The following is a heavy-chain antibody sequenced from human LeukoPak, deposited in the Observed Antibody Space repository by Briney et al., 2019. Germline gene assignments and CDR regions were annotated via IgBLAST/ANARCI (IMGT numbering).Heavy chain of an antibody. J-gene: IGHJ6*03. CDR2: INEDGSEK. CDR3: AREWELLQNYYYYYMDV. CDR1: GFTFSRYW. Sequence: GGSLRLSCAASGFTFSRYWMNWVRQAPGKGLEWVANINEDGSEKYYVDSVKGRFTISRDNAKNSLYLQMNSLRAEDTAVYYCAREWELLQNYYYYYMDVWGKGTTVTVSS. D-gene: IGHD1-26*01. V-gene: IGHV3-7*01.